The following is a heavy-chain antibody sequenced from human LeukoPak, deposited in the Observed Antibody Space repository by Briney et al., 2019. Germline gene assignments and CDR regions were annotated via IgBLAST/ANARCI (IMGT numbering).Heavy chain of an antibody. D-gene: IGHD3-3*01. CDR1: GGTFSSYG. J-gene: IGHJ5*02. CDR3: ARDSGNYWSGYYAFDP. CDR2: IIPIFGTA. Sequence: SVKVSFKASGGTFSSYGVSWVRQAPGQGLEWMGGIIPIFGTANYAQKFQGRVTITTDESTSTAYMELSSLRSEDTAVYYCARDSGNYWSGYYAFDPWGQGTLVTVSS. V-gene: IGHV1-69*05.